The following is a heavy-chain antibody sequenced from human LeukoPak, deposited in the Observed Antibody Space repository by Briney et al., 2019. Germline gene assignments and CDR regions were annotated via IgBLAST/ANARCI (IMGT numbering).Heavy chain of an antibody. V-gene: IGHV1-69*04. CDR3: ARATLVGYYDSSGEANGMDV. J-gene: IGHJ6*02. D-gene: IGHD3-22*01. CDR1: GGTFSSYA. CDR2: IIPILGIA. Sequence: SVKVSCKASGGTFSSYAISWVRQAPGQGLEWMGRIIPILGIANYARKFQGRVTITADKSTSTAYMELSSLRSEDTAVYYCARATLVGYYDSSGEANGMDVWGQGTTVTVS.